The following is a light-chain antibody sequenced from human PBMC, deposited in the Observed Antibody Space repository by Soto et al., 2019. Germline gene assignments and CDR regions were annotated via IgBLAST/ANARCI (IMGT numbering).Light chain of an antibody. J-gene: IGKJ4*01. CDR3: QPYNNWHRT. V-gene: IGKV3-20*01. Sequence: EIVLTQSPGTLSLSPGERATLSCRASQSVSNNYLAWYQQKPGQAPRLLIYGASNRATGIPDRFSGSGSGKDLTLTMSTLEPEDFAVDYCQPYNNWHRTLGGGAKVDIK. CDR1: QSVSNNY. CDR2: GAS.